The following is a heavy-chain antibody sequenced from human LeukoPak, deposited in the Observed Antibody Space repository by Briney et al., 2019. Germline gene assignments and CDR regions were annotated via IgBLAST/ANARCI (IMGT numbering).Heavy chain of an antibody. D-gene: IGHD5-12*01. CDR2: IYFNGNV. CDR3: ARVELIVALPTSFDP. Sequence: SETLSLTCAVSGGSIRSNNHYWGWIRQPPGKGLEWIGNIYFNGNVAYNPSLQSRVTISVDTSKNQFSLRLNSVTSADTAMYYCARVELIVALPTSFDPWGQGTLVTVSS. V-gene: IGHV4-39*07. J-gene: IGHJ5*02. CDR1: GGSIRSNNHY.